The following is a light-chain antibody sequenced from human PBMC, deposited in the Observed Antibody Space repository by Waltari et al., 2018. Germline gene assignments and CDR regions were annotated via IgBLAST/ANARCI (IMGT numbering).Light chain of an antibody. V-gene: IGLV3-1*01. CDR2: QNT. CDR1: ELGSKS. J-gene: IGLJ2*01. Sequence: SYEVTQPPSVSVSPGQTASVTCSGDELGSKSASWYQQRPGQSPVVVIYQNTKRPSGIPGRFSGSNSGNTATLTISGTQAMDEADYYCQAWDSTIAVFGGGTKLTVL. CDR3: QAWDSTIAV.